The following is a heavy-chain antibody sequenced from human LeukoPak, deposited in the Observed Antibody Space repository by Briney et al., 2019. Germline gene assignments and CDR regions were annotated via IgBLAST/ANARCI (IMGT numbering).Heavy chain of an antibody. J-gene: IGHJ4*02. V-gene: IGHV4-34*01. D-gene: IGHD3-22*01. CDR1: GGSFSGYY. CDR2: INHSGST. CDR3: AKILGGDYYDSSGPYYFDY. Sequence: SETLSLTCAVYGGSFSGYYWSWIRQPPGKGLEWIGEINHSGSTNYNPSLKSRVTISVDTSKNQFSLKLSSVTAEDTAVYYCAKILGGDYYDSSGPYYFDYWGQGTLVTVSS.